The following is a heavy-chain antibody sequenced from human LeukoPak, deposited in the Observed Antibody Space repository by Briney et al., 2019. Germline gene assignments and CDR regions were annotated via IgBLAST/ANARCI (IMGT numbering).Heavy chain of an antibody. CDR3: ARTFRHRAGVYYYYYGMYV. Sequence: GASVKVSCKTSGYTFTGYYIHWVRQAPGQGLEWMGWINPNSGGTNYAQKFQGRVTMTRDTSISTAYMELSRLRSDDTAVYYCARTFRHRAGVYYYYYGMYVWGQGTTVTVSS. V-gene: IGHV1-2*02. D-gene: IGHD5-24*01. CDR2: INPNSGGT. J-gene: IGHJ6*02. CDR1: GYTFTGYY.